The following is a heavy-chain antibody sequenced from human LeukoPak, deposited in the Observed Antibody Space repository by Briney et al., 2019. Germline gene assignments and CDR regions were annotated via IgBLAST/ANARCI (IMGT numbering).Heavy chain of an antibody. J-gene: IGHJ4*02. Sequence: GGSLRLSCAASGFTFSRYWMTWVRQAPGKGLEWVANIKQDGSEKYYVDSAKGRFTISRDNAKNSLYLQMNSLRAEDAAVYYCARWSVYYDFWSGYFTYWGQGTLVTVSS. CDR2: IKQDGSEK. CDR3: ARWSVYYDFWSGYFTY. D-gene: IGHD3-3*01. CDR1: GFTFSRYW. V-gene: IGHV3-7*01.